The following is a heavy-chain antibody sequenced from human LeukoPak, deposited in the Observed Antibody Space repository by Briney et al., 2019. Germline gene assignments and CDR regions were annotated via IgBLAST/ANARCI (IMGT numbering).Heavy chain of an antibody. V-gene: IGHV4-39*07. Sequence: SETLSLTCTVSGGSISSSSYYWGWIRQPPGKGLEWIGSLYYSGSTYYNPSLKSRVTISVDTSKNQFSLKLSSVTAADTAVYYCATDYDILTGPPGFDYWGQGTLVTDSS. D-gene: IGHD3-9*01. J-gene: IGHJ4*02. CDR1: GGSISSSSYY. CDR3: ATDYDILTGPPGFDY. CDR2: LYYSGST.